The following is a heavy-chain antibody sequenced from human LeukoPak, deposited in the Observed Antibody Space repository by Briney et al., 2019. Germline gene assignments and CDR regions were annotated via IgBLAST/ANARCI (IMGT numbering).Heavy chain of an antibody. CDR2: ISYDGSNK. D-gene: IGHD6-6*01. J-gene: IGHJ6*02. CDR3: ARSAARLRYYYAMDV. CDR1: GFTFSSYA. V-gene: IGHV3-30*14. Sequence: GGSLRLSCAASGFTFSSYAMHWVRQAPGKGLEWVAVISYDGSNKYYADSVKGRFTISRDNSKNTLYLQMSSLRAEDTAVYFCARSAARLRYYYAMDVWGQGTTVTVCS.